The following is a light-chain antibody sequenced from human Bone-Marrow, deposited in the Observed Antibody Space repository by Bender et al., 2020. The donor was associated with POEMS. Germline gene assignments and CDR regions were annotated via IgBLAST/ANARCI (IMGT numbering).Light chain of an antibody. CDR1: SSDVGAFNY. J-gene: IGLJ3*02. CDR3: SSYRISSPVV. Sequence: QSALTQPASVSGSPGQSIAISCTGTSSDVGAFNYVSWYQQHPGKAPKLMIFDVTDRPSGVSNRFSGSKSGNTASLTISGLQAEDEADYYCSSYRISSPVVFGGGTKLTVL. CDR2: DVT. V-gene: IGLV2-14*03.